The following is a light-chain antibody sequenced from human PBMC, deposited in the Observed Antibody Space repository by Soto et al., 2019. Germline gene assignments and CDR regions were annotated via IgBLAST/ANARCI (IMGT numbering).Light chain of an antibody. V-gene: IGKV1-33*01. CDR3: QQYDNLPYT. CDR2: DAS. Sequence: DIQMTQSPSSLSASVGDRVTITWQASQDISNYLNWYQQKPGKAPKLLIYDASNLETGVTSRFSGSGAGTDFTFTISTLQPEDIATYYCQQYDNLPYTFGQGTKLEIK. J-gene: IGKJ2*01. CDR1: QDISNY.